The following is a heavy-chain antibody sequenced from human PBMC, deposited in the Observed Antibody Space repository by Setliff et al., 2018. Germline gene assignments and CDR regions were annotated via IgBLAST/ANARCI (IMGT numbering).Heavy chain of an antibody. J-gene: IGHJ4*02. CDR3: ARDTPPRYTGYSDGWAPFDF. CDR1: GYTFTSYG. D-gene: IGHD6-19*01. Sequence: ASVKVPCKASGYTFTSYGISWVRQAPGQGLEWMGYISAYNGHTNYAEKVQGRIAMTTDTSTNTAYMELGDLRSDDTAVYYCARDTPPRYTGYSDGWAPFDFWGQGTLVTVSS. CDR2: ISAYNGHT. V-gene: IGHV1-18*01.